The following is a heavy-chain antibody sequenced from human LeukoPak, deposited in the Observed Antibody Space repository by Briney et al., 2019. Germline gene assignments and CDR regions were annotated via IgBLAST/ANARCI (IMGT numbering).Heavy chain of an antibody. CDR2: IYYSGST. Sequence: SETLSLTCTVSGGSISSGGYYWSWIRQHPGKGLEWIGYIYYSGSTYYNPSLKSRVTISVDTSKNQFSLKLSSVTAADTAVYYCARDLESCSGGSCYSSGMDVWGQGTTVTVSS. V-gene: IGHV4-31*03. CDR1: GGSISSGGYY. J-gene: IGHJ6*02. D-gene: IGHD2-15*01. CDR3: ARDLESCSGGSCYSSGMDV.